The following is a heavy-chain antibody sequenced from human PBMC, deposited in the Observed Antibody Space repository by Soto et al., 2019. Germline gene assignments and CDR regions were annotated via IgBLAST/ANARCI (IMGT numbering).Heavy chain of an antibody. CDR2: INHCGST. J-gene: IGHJ5*02. CDR3: ARRRTRPRPRFDP. D-gene: IGHD2-2*01. Sequence: QVQLQQWGAGLLKPSETLSLTCAVYGGSFSGYYWCWIRQPPGKGLEWMGEINHCGSTNYNPSLKRRLPIPVDTSWNQFTQKLSSVTAEDKAVYYCARRRTRPRPRFDPWGQGTLVTVSS. V-gene: IGHV4-34*01. CDR1: GGSFSGYY.